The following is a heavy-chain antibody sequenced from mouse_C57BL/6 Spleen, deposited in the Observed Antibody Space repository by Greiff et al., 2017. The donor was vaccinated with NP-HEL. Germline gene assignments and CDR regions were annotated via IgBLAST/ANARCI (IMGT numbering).Heavy chain of an antibody. CDR2: IDPETGGT. D-gene: IGHD2-3*01. J-gene: IGHJ4*01. CDR3: TREMELFYAMDY. Sequence: QVQLQQSGAELVRPGASVTLSCKASGYTFTDYEMHWVKQTPVHGLEWIGAIDPETGGTAYNQKFKGKAILTADKSSSTAYVELRSLTSEDSAVYYCTREMELFYAMDYWGQGTSVTVSS. V-gene: IGHV1-15*01. CDR1: GYTFTDYE.